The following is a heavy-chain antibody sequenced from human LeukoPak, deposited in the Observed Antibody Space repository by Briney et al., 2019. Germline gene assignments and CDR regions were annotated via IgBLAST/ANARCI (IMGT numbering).Heavy chain of an antibody. CDR3: ARGPYCSSTSCYPYYYGMDV. CDR2: ISSSGSTI. D-gene: IGHD2-2*01. Sequence: KPGGSLRLSCAASGLTFSDYYMSWIRQAPGKGLEWVSYISSSGSTIYYADSVKGRFTISRDNAKNSLYLQMNSLRAEDTAVYYCARGPYCSSTSCYPYYYGMDVWGQGTTVTVS. J-gene: IGHJ6*02. V-gene: IGHV3-11*01. CDR1: GLTFSDYY.